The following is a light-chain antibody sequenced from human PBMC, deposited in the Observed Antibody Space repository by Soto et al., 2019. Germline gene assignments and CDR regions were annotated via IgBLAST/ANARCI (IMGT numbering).Light chain of an antibody. V-gene: IGKV3-20*01. J-gene: IGKJ1*01. CDR1: QSVSKNF. CDR3: QQYDTSPRT. CDR2: GAS. Sequence: EVVLTQSPGTLSLSPGERATLSCRASQSVSKNFLAWYQQRPGQAPCLFIYGASNRATGIPDRFSGSGSGTDFTLTISRLDPEDFAMYYCQQYDTSPRTFGQGTKVDIK.